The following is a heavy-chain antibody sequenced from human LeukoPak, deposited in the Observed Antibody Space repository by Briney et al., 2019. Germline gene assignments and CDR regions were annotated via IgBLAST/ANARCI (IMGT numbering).Heavy chain of an antibody. J-gene: IGHJ4*02. CDR3: AKQLGYCSDGSCYFPY. V-gene: IGHV3-23*01. CDR2: ISNNGGYT. Sequence: GGSLRLSCAASVFTFSSSSMSWVRQAPWKGLEWVSAISNNGGYTYYADSVQGRFTISRDNSKSTLCLQMNSLRAEDTAVYYCAKQLGYCSDGSCYFPYWGQGTLVTVSS. CDR1: VFTFSSSS. D-gene: IGHD2-15*01.